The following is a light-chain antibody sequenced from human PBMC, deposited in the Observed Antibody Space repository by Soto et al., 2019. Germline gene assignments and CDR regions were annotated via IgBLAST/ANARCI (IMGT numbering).Light chain of an antibody. CDR2: GAS. J-gene: IGKJ2*01. Sequence: EIVLTQSPGTLSLSPGERATLSGRASQSARSTYFAWYQQKPGQAPRLLIYGASTRATGIPDRFSGSGSGTVFSLTISRLEPEDLAVYFCQQFGSSPYTFGQGNKLEMK. V-gene: IGKV3-20*01. CDR3: QQFGSSPYT. CDR1: QSARSTY.